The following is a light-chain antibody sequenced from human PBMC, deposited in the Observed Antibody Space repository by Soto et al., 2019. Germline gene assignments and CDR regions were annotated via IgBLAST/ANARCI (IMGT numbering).Light chain of an antibody. V-gene: IGKV1-33*01. CDR3: QQYDKLPLT. CDR1: QHINNY. CDR2: DAS. Sequence: DIPMTQSPSSLSASVGDRVTISCQASQHINNYLNWYQRKPEEAPKLLIYDASRLQPGVPSRFRGSGYGTHFTFTISSLQPEDIATYYCQQYDKLPLTFGGGTEVEIK. J-gene: IGKJ4*01.